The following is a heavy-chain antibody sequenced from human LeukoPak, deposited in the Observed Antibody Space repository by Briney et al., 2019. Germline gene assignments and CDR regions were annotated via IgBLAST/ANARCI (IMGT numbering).Heavy chain of an antibody. D-gene: IGHD2-2*01. Sequence: SETLSLTCTVSGGSVSSDGYYWSWIRQSPGKGLEWIGYIYHSGGTDYNPSLKSRITILVDRSKSQFSLRLSSVTAADTAVYYCARDAAYCTTTSCSELGRALDIWGQGTLVTVSS. CDR3: ARDAAYCTTTSCSELGRALDI. CDR2: IYHSGGT. V-gene: IGHV4-30-2*06. J-gene: IGHJ3*02. CDR1: GGSVSSDGYY.